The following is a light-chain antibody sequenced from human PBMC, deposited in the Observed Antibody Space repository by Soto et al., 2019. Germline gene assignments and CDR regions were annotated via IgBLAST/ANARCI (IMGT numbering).Light chain of an antibody. CDR2: WAS. CDR1: QSVLHSSNNKNY. Sequence: DIVMTQSPDSLAVSLGERATINCKSSQSVLHSSNNKNYLAWYQQKPGQPPKLLIYWASTRESGVPDRFSGSGSGTDFTLTIVNLQAEDVAVYYCQQYYSTPLTFGGGTKVEIK. J-gene: IGKJ4*01. CDR3: QQYYSTPLT. V-gene: IGKV4-1*01.